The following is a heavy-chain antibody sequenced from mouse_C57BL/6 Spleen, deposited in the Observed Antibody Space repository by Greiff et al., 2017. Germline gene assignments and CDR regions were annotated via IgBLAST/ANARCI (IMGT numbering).Heavy chain of an antibody. V-gene: IGHV5-17*01. D-gene: IGHD1-1*01. CDR3: ARRDYYGSSSEAYYFDY. CDR1: GFTFSDYG. CDR2: ISSGSSTS. J-gene: IGHJ2*01. Sequence: EVKVVESGGGLVKPGGSLKLSCAASGFTFSDYGMHWVRQAPEKGLEWVAYISSGSSTSYYADTVKGRYTISRDNAKNTLFQQMTMLRSEDTAMYYCARRDYYGSSSEAYYFDYWGQGTTLTGSS.